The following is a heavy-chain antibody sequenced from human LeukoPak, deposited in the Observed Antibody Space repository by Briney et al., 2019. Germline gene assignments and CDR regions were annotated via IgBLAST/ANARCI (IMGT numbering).Heavy chain of an antibody. V-gene: IGHV3-33*01. CDR1: GFTFSNYG. CDR3: SRDQLGNSPYGMDV. J-gene: IGHJ6*02. D-gene: IGHD3-16*01. CDR2: VWNDGSHE. Sequence: GGSLRLSCTTSGFTFSNYGIHWVRQAPGKGLEWVAVVWNDGSHENYADSVKGRFTISRDNSKNTLYLQMNTLSDEDTAVYYCSRDQLGNSPYGMDVWGQGTTVTVSS.